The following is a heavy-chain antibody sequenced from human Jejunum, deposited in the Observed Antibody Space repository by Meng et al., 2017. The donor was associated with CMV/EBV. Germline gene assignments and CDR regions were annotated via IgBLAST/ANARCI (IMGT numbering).Heavy chain of an antibody. J-gene: IGHJ5*02. V-gene: IGHV3-23*03. CDR1: GFTVNPYA. Sequence: AFGFTVNPYAISWVRQAPGKGLEWVSFIYSGGSTTYYADSVKGRFTISRDNSKNTLYLQMNSLRAEDTAIYYCAKAESSAWYSSDHWGQGTLVTVSS. CDR3: AKAESSAWYSSDH. CDR2: IYSGGSTT. D-gene: IGHD2-21*01.